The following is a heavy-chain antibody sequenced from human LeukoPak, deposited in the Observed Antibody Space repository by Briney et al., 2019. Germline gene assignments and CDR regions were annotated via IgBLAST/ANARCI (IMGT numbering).Heavy chain of an antibody. D-gene: IGHD3-22*01. CDR3: ARQHSGGYYYFDY. CDR1: GDSMTYSY. V-gene: IGHV4-59*08. Sequence: SETLSLTCTVSGDSMTYSYWSWIRQPPGKGLEWIGYFYYSANTNYNPSLTSRVTISVDTSKNQFSLKLSSVTAADTAVYYCARQHSGGYYYFDYWGQGTLVTVSS. J-gene: IGHJ4*02. CDR2: FYYSANT.